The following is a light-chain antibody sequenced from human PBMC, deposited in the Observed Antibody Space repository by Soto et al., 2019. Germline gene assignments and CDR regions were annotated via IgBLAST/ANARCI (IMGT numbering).Light chain of an antibody. CDR1: SSDVGGYSL. CDR2: EAT. J-gene: IGLJ2*01. CDR3: CSYAGSVSLKIL. Sequence: QSALTQPASVSGSPGQSITISCTGASSDVGGYSLVSWYQQHPGKAPKLMIYEATKRPSGVSNRFSGSKSGNTASLTITGLQAEDEADYYCCSYAGSVSLKILFGGRTKGTVL. V-gene: IGLV2-23*02.